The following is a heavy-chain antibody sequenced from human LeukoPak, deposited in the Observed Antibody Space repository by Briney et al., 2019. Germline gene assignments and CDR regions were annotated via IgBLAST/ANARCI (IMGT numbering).Heavy chain of an antibody. CDR2: ICGSGGST. D-gene: IGHD7-27*01. CDR1: GFTPTSYA. V-gene: IGHV3-23*01. Sequence: PGGSLRHSSAAPGFTPTSYAMSRGRQAPGTGLEWVSAICGSGGSTYYADSVKGRFTISRDNSKNTLYLQMNSLRAEDAAVYYCAKEEGLGITMDVWGKGTTVTVSS. CDR3: AKEEGLGITMDV. J-gene: IGHJ6*03.